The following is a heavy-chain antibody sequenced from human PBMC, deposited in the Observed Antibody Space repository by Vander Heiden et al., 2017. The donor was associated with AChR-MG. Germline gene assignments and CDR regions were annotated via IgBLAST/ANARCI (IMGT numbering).Heavy chain of an antibody. CDR2: IFHSGST. Sequence: QVQLQESGPGLMKPSGTLSLTCAVSGDSISSYIWWSWVRQPPGKGLEWIGEIFHSGSTNYNTSLESRVTISVDKSKNQFSLKLTSVTAADTAVYYCARGGDYSWSDWGQGTLVTVSS. D-gene: IGHD3-16*01. CDR1: GDSISSYIW. J-gene: IGHJ4*02. V-gene: IGHV4-4*02. CDR3: ARGGDYSWSD.